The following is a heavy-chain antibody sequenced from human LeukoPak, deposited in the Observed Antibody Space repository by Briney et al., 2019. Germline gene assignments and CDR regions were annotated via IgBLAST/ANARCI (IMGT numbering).Heavy chain of an antibody. V-gene: IGHV3-66*01. CDR2: IYSDTTA. J-gene: IGHJ5*02. Sequence: GGSLRLSCAASGFTVSSNYMGWVRQAPGRGLEWVSVIYSDTTAYYPDSVKGRFTISRDNSKDTLYLQMNSLSTDDTAVYYCAKVEEGWFDPWGQGTLVTVPS. CDR1: GFTVSSNY. CDR3: AKVEEGWFDP.